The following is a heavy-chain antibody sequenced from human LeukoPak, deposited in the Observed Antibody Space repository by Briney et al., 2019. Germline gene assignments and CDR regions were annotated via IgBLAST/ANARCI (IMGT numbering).Heavy chain of an antibody. CDR3: ATTLRFLEWLAYDY. Sequence: ASVKVSCKASGYTFTSYDINWVRQATGQGLEWMGWMNPNSGNTGYAQKFQGRVTMTRNTSISTAYMELSSLRSEDTAVYYCATTLRFLEWLAYDYWGQGTLVTVSP. D-gene: IGHD3-3*01. CDR1: GYTFTSYD. J-gene: IGHJ4*02. V-gene: IGHV1-8*01. CDR2: MNPNSGNT.